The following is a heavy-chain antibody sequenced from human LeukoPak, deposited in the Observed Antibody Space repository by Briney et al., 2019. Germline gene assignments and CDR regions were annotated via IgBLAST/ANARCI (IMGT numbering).Heavy chain of an antibody. V-gene: IGHV1-2*02. CDR1: GYTFTSYG. J-gene: IGHJ4*02. CDR2: VNPHSGGT. CDR3: ARDIGDYYGSGSYWLL. Sequence: ASVKVSCKASGYTFTSYGISWVRQAPGQGLEWMGWVNPHSGGTKIAQKFQGRVTMTRDTSINTAYMEVSSLRSDDTAVYYCARDIGDYYGSGSYWLLWGQGTLVTVAS. D-gene: IGHD3-10*01.